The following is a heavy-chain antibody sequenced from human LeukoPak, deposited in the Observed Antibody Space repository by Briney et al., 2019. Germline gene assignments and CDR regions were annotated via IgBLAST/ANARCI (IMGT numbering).Heavy chain of an antibody. CDR3: ARDRVPFGYDTRYYYYYMDV. J-gene: IGHJ6*03. D-gene: IGHD3-22*01. CDR2: INPNSGGT. V-gene: IGHV1-2*02. CDR1: GYTFTGYY. Sequence: GASVKVSCKASGYTFTGYYMHWVRQAPGQGLEWMGWINPNSGGTNYAQKFQGRVTMTRDTSISTAYMELSRLRSDDTAVYYCARDRVPFGYDTRYYYYYMDVWGKGTTVTISS.